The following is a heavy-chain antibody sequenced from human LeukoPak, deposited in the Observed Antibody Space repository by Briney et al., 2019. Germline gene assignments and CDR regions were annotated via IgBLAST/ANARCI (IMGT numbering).Heavy chain of an antibody. CDR1: GFTFSSYA. CDR2: ISGSGGST. V-gene: IGHV3-23*01. CDR3: AKTEQLVLDYYYGVDV. D-gene: IGHD6-6*01. Sequence: GGSLRLSCAASGFTFSSYAMSWVRQAPGKGLEWVSAISGSGGSTYYADSVKGRFTISRDNSKNTLYLQMNSLRAEDTAVYYCAKTEQLVLDYYYGVDVWGQGTTVTVSS. J-gene: IGHJ6*02.